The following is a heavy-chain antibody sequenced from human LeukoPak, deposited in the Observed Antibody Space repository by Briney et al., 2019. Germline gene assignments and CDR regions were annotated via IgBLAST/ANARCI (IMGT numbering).Heavy chain of an antibody. CDR1: DGSINTYF. CDR2: IDSSGTT. D-gene: IGHD6-19*01. Sequence: SETLSLTCSVSDGSINTYFWSWIRQPAGKGLEGIGRIDSSGTTSLNPSLKSRVTISQDKSKKQFSLKLSSVTAADTAVYYCATGGYSAWCDYWGHGTQVIVSS. J-gene: IGHJ4*01. V-gene: IGHV4-4*07. CDR3: ATGGYSAWCDY.